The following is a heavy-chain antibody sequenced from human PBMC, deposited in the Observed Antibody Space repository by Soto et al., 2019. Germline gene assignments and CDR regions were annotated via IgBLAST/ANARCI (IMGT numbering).Heavy chain of an antibody. CDR1: GGTFSSYA. Sequence: SVKVSCKASGGTFSSYAISWVRQAPGQGLEWMGGIIPIFGTANYAQKFQGRVTITADKSTSTAYMELSSLRSEDTAVYYCARLDIVVVVAATGPSGMDVWGQGTTVT. CDR3: ARLDIVVVVAATGPSGMDV. J-gene: IGHJ6*02. V-gene: IGHV1-69*06. CDR2: IIPIFGTA. D-gene: IGHD2-15*01.